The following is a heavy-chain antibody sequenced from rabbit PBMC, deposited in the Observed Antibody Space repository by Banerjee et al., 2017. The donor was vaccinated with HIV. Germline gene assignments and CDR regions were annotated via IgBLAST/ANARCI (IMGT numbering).Heavy chain of an antibody. J-gene: IGHJ4*01. D-gene: IGHD4-1*01. CDR1: GFSFSNNYG. V-gene: IGHV1S40*01. CDR2: INTSSGNT. Sequence: QSLEESGGDLVKPGASLTLTCTASGFSFSNNYGMCWVRQAPGKGLEWIGCINTSSGNTVYASGANGRFTISKTASTPVMLQMTSLTAADSASYFCARDLAGVIGGNFGLWGPGTLVTVS. CDR3: ARDLAGVIGGNFGL.